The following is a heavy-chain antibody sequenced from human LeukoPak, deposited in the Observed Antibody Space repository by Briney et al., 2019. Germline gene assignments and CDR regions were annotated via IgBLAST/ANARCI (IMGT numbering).Heavy chain of an antibody. Sequence: SETLSLACTVSGGSISSYYWSWIRQPPGKGLEWIGYIYYSGSTNYNPSLKSRVTILVDTSKNQFSLKLSSVTAADTAVYYCARATNVLLWFGELAGGAFDIWGQGTMVTVSS. V-gene: IGHV4-59*01. J-gene: IGHJ3*02. CDR3: ARATNVLLWFGELAGGAFDI. CDR2: IYYSGST. CDR1: GGSISSYY. D-gene: IGHD3-10*01.